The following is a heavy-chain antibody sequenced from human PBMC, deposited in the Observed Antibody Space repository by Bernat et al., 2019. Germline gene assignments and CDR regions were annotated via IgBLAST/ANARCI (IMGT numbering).Heavy chain of an antibody. Sequence: QVQLVESGGGLVQPGRSLRLSCAASGFTFSSYAMHWVRQAPGKGLEWVAGISYDGSNKYYADSVKGRFTISRDNSKNTLYLQMNSLRAEDTAVYYCTRGPTAAGTYFDYWGQGTLVTVSS. J-gene: IGHJ4*02. CDR2: ISYDGSNK. CDR3: TRGPTAAGTYFDY. V-gene: IGHV3-30-3*01. CDR1: GFTFSSYA. D-gene: IGHD6-13*01.